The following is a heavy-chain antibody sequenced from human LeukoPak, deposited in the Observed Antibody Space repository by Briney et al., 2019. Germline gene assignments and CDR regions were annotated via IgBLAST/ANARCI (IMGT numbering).Heavy chain of an antibody. CDR3: TRGGFREIDS. CDR1: GGSISSYY. D-gene: IGHD3-10*01. Sequence: SETLSLTCTVSGGSISSYYWSWILQPPGKGLEWIGYIYYSGSTNYNPSLKSRVTISVDTSKNQFSLKVSSVTAADTAVYYCTRGGFREIDSWGQGTLVIVSS. J-gene: IGHJ4*02. CDR2: IYYSGST. V-gene: IGHV4-59*01.